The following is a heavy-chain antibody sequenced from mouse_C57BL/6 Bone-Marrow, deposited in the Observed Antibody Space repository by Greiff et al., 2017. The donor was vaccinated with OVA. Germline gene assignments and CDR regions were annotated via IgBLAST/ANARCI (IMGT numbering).Heavy chain of an antibody. J-gene: IGHJ1*03. CDR3: ARWGDYDGYWYFDV. D-gene: IGHD2-4*01. Sequence: VQLKESGGGLVQPGGSLSLSCAASGFTFTDYYMSWVRQPPGKALEWLGFIRNKANGYTTEYSASVKGRFTISRDNSQSILYLQMNALRAEDSATYYCARWGDYDGYWYFDVWGTGTTVTVSS. CDR1: GFTFTDYY. V-gene: IGHV7-3*01. CDR2: IRNKANGYTT.